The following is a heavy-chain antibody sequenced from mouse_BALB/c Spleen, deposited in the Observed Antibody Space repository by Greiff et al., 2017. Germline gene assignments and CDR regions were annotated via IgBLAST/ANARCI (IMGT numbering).Heavy chain of an antibody. CDR1: GYTFTSYY. CDR2: IYPGNVNT. V-gene: IGHV1S56*01. Sequence: QVQLQQSGPELVTPGASVRISCKASGYTFTSYYIHWVKQRPGQGLEWIGWIYPGNVNTKYNEKFKGKATLTADKSSSTAYMQLSSLTSEDSAVYFCARYYYAMDYWGQGTSVTVSS. CDR3: ARYYYAMDY. J-gene: IGHJ4*01.